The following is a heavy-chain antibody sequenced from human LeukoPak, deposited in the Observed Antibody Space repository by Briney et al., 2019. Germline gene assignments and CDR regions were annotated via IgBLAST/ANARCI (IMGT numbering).Heavy chain of an antibody. CDR1: GFTFSSYA. CDR2: ISYDGSKK. CDR3: VSDYNYADY. J-gene: IGHJ4*02. V-gene: IGHV3-30-3*01. D-gene: IGHD3-10*01. Sequence: GGSLRLSCAASGFTFSSYAMHWVRQGPGKGLEWVAVISYDGSKKYYADSAKGRFTISRDNSKNTLYLQMNSLRAEDTAVYYCVSDYNYADYWGQGTQVTVSS.